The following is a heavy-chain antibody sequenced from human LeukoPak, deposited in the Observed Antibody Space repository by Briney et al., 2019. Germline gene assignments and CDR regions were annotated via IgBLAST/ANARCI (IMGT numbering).Heavy chain of an antibody. J-gene: IGHJ4*02. V-gene: IGHV4-39*07. Sequence: PGGSLRLSCAASGFTFSSYSMNWVRQAPGKGLEWMGSIYYSGSTYYNPSLKSRVTISVDTSKNQFSLKLSSVTAADTAVHYCARLNYDYVWGSYRSGYFDSWGQGTLVTVSS. CDR3: ARLNYDYVWGSYRSGYFDS. CDR1: GFTFSSYS. CDR2: IYYSGST. D-gene: IGHD3-16*02.